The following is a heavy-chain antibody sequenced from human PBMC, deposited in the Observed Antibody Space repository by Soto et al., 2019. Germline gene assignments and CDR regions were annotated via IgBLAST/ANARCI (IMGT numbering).Heavy chain of an antibody. CDR1: GGTFSSYA. V-gene: IGHV1-69*01. D-gene: IGHD2-15*01. CDR2: IIPIFGTA. Sequence: QVQLVQSGAEVKKPGSSVKVSCKASGGTFSSYAISWLRQAPGQGLEWMGGIIPIFGTANHAQKFQGRVTITADESTSTAYMELSSLRSEETAVYYCAFLGYCRGGSCYPADYWGQGTLVTVSS. J-gene: IGHJ4*02. CDR3: AFLGYCRGGSCYPADY.